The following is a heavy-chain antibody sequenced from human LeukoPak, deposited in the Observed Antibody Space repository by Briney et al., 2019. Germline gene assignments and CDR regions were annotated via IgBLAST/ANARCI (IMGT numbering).Heavy chain of an antibody. V-gene: IGHV3-30-3*01. J-gene: IGHJ4*02. Sequence: PGGSLRLSCAASGFTFSSYAMSWVRQAPGKGLEWVAVISYDGSNKYYADSEKGRFTISRDNSKNTLYLQMNSLRAEDTAVYYCAREPNYGEGFDYWGQGTLVTVSS. CDR3: AREPNYGEGFDY. CDR1: GFTFSSYA. D-gene: IGHD3-16*01. CDR2: ISYDGSNK.